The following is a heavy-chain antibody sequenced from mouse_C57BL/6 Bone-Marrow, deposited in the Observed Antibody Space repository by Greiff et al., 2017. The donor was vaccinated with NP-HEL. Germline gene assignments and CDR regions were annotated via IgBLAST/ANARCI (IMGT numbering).Heavy chain of an antibody. CDR3: AKNRYYYGSSFYWYFDV. J-gene: IGHJ1*03. CDR1: GFSLTSYG. V-gene: IGHV2-5*01. CDR2: IWRGGST. Sequence: QVQLKQSGPGLVQPSQSLSITCTVSGFSLTSYGVHWVRQSPGKGLEWLGVIWRGGSTDYNAAFMSRLSITKDNSKSQVFFKMNSLQADDTAIYYGAKNRYYYGSSFYWYFDVWGTGTTVTVSS. D-gene: IGHD1-1*01.